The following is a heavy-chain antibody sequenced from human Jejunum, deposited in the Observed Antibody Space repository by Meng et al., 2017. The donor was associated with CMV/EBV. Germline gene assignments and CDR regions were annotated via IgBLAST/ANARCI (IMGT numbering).Heavy chain of an antibody. Sequence: HWGRQAPGQGLVWVGWINPNTGGTNYAQKFQGRVTLTRDTSINTFFMELTSLTSDDTAVYYCAGNEFSSLHWTVSSRRGPLGVYDYWGQGALVTVSS. J-gene: IGHJ4*02. D-gene: IGHD3/OR15-3a*01. V-gene: IGHV1-2*02. CDR3: AGNEFSSLHWTVSSRRGPLGVYDY. CDR2: INPNTGGT.